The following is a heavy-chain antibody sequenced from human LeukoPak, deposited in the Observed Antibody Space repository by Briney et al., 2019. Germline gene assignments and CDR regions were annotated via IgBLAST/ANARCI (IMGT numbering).Heavy chain of an antibody. CDR1: GYTFTGYY. J-gene: IGHJ4*02. CDR3: ARDCWGYYDSSGYYSCPPFDY. Sequence: ASVKVSCKASGYTFTGYYMRWVRQAPGQALEWMGWINPNSGGTNYAQKFQGRVTMTRDTSISTAYMELSRLRSDDTAVYYCARDCWGYYDSSGYYSCPPFDYWGQGTLVTVSS. CDR2: INPNSGGT. V-gene: IGHV1-2*02. D-gene: IGHD3-22*01.